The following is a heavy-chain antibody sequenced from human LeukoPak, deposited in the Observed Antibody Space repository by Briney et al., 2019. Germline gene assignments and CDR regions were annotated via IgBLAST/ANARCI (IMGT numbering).Heavy chain of an antibody. CDR1: GFTFSSYS. V-gene: IGHV3-21*01. CDR2: ISSSSSYI. Sequence: PGGSLRLSCAASGFTFSSYSMNWVRQAPGKGLEWVSSISSSSSYIYYADSVKGRFTISRDNAKNSLYLQMNSLRAEDTAVYYCARGGRSSSSWYGYWGQGTLVTASP. CDR3: ARGGRSSSSWYGY. J-gene: IGHJ4*02. D-gene: IGHD6-13*01.